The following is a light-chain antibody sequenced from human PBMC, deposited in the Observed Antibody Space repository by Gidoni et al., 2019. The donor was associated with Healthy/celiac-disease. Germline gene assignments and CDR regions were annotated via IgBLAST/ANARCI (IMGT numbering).Light chain of an antibody. CDR2: AAS. CDR3: QQLNSYPIT. J-gene: IGKJ3*01. V-gene: IGKV1-9*01. Sequence: EIQLTQSPSFLSASAGDRVTITCRASQGISSYLAWYQQKPGKAPKLLIYAASTLQSGVPSRFSGSGSGTEFTLTISSLQPEDFATYYCQQLNSYPITFXPXTKVDIK. CDR1: QGISSY.